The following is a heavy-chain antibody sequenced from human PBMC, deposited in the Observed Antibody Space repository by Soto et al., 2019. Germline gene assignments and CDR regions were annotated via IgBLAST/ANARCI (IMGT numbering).Heavy chain of an antibody. D-gene: IGHD4-17*01. CDR3: ARAYYGGNSRYFDY. J-gene: IGHJ4*02. CDR2: IYYSGST. V-gene: IGHV4-30-4*01. Sequence: SETLSLTCTASGRSISSGDYYWSWIRQPPGKGLEWIGYIYYSGSTYYNPSLKSRVTISVDTSKNQFSLKLSSVTAADTAVYYCARAYYGGNSRYFDYWGQGTLVTVSS. CDR1: GRSISSGDYY.